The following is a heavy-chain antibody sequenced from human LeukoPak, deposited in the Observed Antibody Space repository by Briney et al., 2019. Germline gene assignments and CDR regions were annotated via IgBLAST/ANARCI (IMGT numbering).Heavy chain of an antibody. D-gene: IGHD1-26*01. CDR2: IYPDDSDT. Sequence: AGESLKISCKGSGYSFTSYWIGWVRQMPGKGLEWVGIIYPDDSDTRYSPSFQGQVTISADKSISTAYLQWSSLKASDTAMYYCARRRSGSYFKPTEFDYWGQGTLVTVSS. J-gene: IGHJ4*02. V-gene: IGHV5-51*01. CDR3: ARRRSGSYFKPTEFDY. CDR1: GYSFTSYW.